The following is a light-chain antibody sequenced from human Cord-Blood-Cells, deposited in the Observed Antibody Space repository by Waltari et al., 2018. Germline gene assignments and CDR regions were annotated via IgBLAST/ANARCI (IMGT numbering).Light chain of an antibody. Sequence: SAPNQPAPVSGSPGESIPIPRTVTSSDVGSYNLVSWYQQHPGKAPKLKIYECSKRPSGVSNRFSGSKAGNTASLTIAGLQAEDEADYYCCSYAGSSTWVFGGGTKLTVL. CDR2: ECS. CDR1: SSDVGSYNL. V-gene: IGLV2-23*01. J-gene: IGLJ3*02. CDR3: CSYAGSSTWV.